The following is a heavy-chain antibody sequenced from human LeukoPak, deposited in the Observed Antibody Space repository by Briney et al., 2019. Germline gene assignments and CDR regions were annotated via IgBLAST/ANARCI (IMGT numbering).Heavy chain of an antibody. CDR2: ISYDGSNK. CDR1: GFTFSSYA. V-gene: IGHV3-30-3*01. CDR3: ARDGADY. J-gene: IGHJ4*02. D-gene: IGHD3-10*01. Sequence: GRSLRLSCAASGFTFSSYAMHWVRQAPGKGLEWVAVISYDGSNKYYADSVQGRFTISRDNSKNTLYLQMNSLRAEDTAVYYCARDGADYWGQGTLVTVSS.